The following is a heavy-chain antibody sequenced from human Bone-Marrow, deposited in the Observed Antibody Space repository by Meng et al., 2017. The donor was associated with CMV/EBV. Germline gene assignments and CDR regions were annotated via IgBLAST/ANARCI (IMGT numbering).Heavy chain of an antibody. Sequence: GESLKISCAASGFTFRSYWMHWVRQTPQKGLVWVSRIKTDGTYANYADSVEGRFTISRDNSKNTLYLQMNSLRAEDTAVYYCARDPNAVLAVAGTGGWFDPWGQGTLVTVSS. V-gene: IGHV3-74*01. D-gene: IGHD6-19*01. CDR1: GFTFRSYW. CDR2: IKTDGTYA. J-gene: IGHJ5*02. CDR3: ARDPNAVLAVAGTGGWFDP.